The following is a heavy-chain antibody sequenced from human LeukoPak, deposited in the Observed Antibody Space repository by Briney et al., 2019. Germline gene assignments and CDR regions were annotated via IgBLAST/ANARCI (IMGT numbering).Heavy chain of an antibody. V-gene: IGHV1-18*01. Sequence: GASVKVSCKASGYTFTSYGISWVRQAPGQGLEWMRWISAYNGNTNYAQKLQGRVTMTTDTSTSTAYMELRSLRSDDTAVYYCARPAVAGPIPNWFDPWGQGALVTVSS. D-gene: IGHD6-19*01. CDR1: GYTFTSYG. CDR3: ARPAVAGPIPNWFDP. CDR2: ISAYNGNT. J-gene: IGHJ5*02.